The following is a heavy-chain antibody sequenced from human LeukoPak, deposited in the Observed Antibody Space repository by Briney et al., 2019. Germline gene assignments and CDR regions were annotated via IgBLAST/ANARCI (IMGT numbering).Heavy chain of an antibody. CDR3: AKGSSAAAGTGDY. Sequence: PGGSLRLSCAASGFTFTTYAMNWVRQAPGKGLEWVPTISAGGSAFYADSVKGRFTISRDNSKNTLYMQMNGLRAEDTAVYYCAKGSSAAAGTGDYWGQGTLVTVSS. CDR2: ISAGGSA. V-gene: IGHV3-23*01. CDR1: GFTFTTYA. J-gene: IGHJ4*02. D-gene: IGHD6-13*01.